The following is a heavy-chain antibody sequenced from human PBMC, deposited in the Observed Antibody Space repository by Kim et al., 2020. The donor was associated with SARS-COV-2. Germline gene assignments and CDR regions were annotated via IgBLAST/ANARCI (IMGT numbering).Heavy chain of an antibody. V-gene: IGHV3-13*01. J-gene: IGHJ6*02. D-gene: IGHD3-10*01. Sequence: GSVKGRFTISRENAKNSLYLQMNSLRAGDTAVYYCARVLWGVRGAGGMDVWGQGTTVTVSS. CDR3: ARVLWGVRGAGGMDV.